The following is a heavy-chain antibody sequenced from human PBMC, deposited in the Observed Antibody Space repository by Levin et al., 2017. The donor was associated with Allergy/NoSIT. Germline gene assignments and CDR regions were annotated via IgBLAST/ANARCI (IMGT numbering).Heavy chain of an antibody. D-gene: IGHD3-10*01. CDR2: IYPGDSDT. CDR3: ARPLLWFGELLGPTEDY. J-gene: IGHJ4*02. V-gene: IGHV5-51*01. CDR1: XXXXXXRR. Sequence: GGSLRLSCKGXXXXXXXRRLGEGRQMPRKGLEWMGIIYPGDSDTRYSPSFQGQVTISADKSISTAYLQWSSLKASDTAMYYCARPLLWFGELLGPTEDYWGQGTLVTVSS.